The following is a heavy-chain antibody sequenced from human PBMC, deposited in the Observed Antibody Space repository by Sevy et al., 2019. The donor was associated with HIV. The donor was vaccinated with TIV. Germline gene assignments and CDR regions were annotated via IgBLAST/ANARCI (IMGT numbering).Heavy chain of an antibody. CDR2: MSHDGNYK. D-gene: IGHD2-21*02. CDR1: GFTFSDYD. V-gene: IGHV3-30*04. J-gene: IGHJ4*02. Sequence: GVSLRLSCAGSGFTFSDYDMHWVRQAPGKGLEWVAVMSHDGNYKNYADSVKVRFTISRDNFKNTLYLQMNSLRVEDTARYFCARLFSCGGDCYYLDHWGQGALVTVSS. CDR3: ARLFSCGGDCYYLDH.